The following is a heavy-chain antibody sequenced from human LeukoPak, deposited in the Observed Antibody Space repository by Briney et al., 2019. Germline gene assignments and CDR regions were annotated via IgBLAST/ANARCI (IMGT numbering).Heavy chain of an antibody. Sequence: GGSLRLSCAASGFTVSSNHMSWVRQAPGKGLEWVSVIYSGGSTYYADSVEGRFTISRDNSKNTLYLQMNSLRAEDTAVYYCASHSSSWYGFDYWGQGTLVTVSS. J-gene: IGHJ4*02. V-gene: IGHV3-53*01. D-gene: IGHD6-13*01. CDR1: GFTVSSNH. CDR3: ASHSSSWYGFDY. CDR2: IYSGGST.